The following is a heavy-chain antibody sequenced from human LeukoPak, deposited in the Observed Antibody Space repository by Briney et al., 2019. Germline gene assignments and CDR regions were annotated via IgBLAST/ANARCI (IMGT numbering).Heavy chain of an antibody. V-gene: IGHV4-59*01. J-gene: IGHJ5*02. D-gene: IGHD3-10*01. CDR3: ARVLPTMLWFGELLGSGVWFDP. CDR1: GGSISSYY. CDR2: IYYSGST. Sequence: SETLSLTCTVSGGSISSYYWSWIRQPPGKGLEWIGYIYYSGSTNYNPSLKSRVTISVDTSKNQFSLKLSSVTAADTAVYCCARVLPTMLWFGELLGSGVWFDPWGQGTLVTVSS.